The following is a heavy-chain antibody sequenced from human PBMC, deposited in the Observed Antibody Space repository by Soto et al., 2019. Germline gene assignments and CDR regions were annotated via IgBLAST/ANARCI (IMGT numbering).Heavy chain of an antibody. V-gene: IGHV3-23*01. Sequence: EVQLLESGGGLVQPGGSLRLSCAASGFTFSSYAMSWVRQAPGKGLEWVSVISGSGGSTYYADSVKGRFTISRDNAKNTLYLQMNSLSAEDTAVYYCAKHYGYDSSGYYAAYYYAMDVWGQGTTVTVSS. J-gene: IGHJ6*02. CDR2: ISGSGGST. CDR1: GFTFSSYA. D-gene: IGHD3-22*01. CDR3: AKHYGYDSSGYYAAYYYAMDV.